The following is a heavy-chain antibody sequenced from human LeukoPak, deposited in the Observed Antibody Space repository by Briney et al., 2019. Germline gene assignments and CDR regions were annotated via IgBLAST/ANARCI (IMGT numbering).Heavy chain of an antibody. Sequence: KASETLSLTCTVSGGSISSYYWSWIRQPPGKGLEWIGYIYYSGSTNYNPSLKSRVTISVDTSKNQFSLKLSSVTAADTAVYYCARAGGVKTAALDLDYWGQGTLVTVSS. CDR3: ARAGGVKTAALDLDY. J-gene: IGHJ4*02. CDR1: GGSISSYY. V-gene: IGHV4-59*01. D-gene: IGHD6-25*01. CDR2: IYYSGST.